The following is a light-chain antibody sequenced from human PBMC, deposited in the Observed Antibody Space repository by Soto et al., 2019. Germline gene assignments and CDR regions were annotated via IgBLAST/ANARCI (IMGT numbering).Light chain of an antibody. CDR1: QYITIY. V-gene: IGKV3-11*01. J-gene: IGKJ1*01. Sequence: EIVLTQSPATLSLSPGERATLSCRASQYITIYLAWYQQKPGQAPRLLIYDASNRATGIPARFSGSGSGTEFTLTISSLQSEDFAVYYCQQYNNWPKTFGQGTKGDIK. CDR2: DAS. CDR3: QQYNNWPKT.